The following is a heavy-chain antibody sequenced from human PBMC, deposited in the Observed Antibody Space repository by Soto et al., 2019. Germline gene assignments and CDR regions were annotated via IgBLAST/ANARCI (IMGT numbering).Heavy chain of an antibody. CDR3: ARGGVIVVVVAATDYYYGMDV. V-gene: IGHV3-30-3*01. J-gene: IGHJ6*02. Sequence: PGGSLRLSCAASGFTFSSYAMHWVRQAPGKGLEWVAVISYDGSNKYYADSVKGRFTIARDNSKNTLYLQMNSLRAEDTAVCYCARGGVIVVVVAATDYYYGMDVWGQGTTVTVSS. D-gene: IGHD2-15*01. CDR1: GFTFSSYA. CDR2: ISYDGSNK.